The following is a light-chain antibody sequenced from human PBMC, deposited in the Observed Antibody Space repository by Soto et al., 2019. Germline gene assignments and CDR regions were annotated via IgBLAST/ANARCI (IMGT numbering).Light chain of an antibody. CDR3: SSYAGSNTLGV. CDR1: SSDVGGYNY. V-gene: IGLV2-8*01. CDR2: EVS. J-gene: IGLJ2*01. Sequence: QSALTQPPSASGSPGQSVTISCTGTSSDVGGYNYVSWYQQHPGKAPKLMIYEVSHRPSGVPDRFSGSKSGNTASLTVSGLQAEDEADYSCSSYAGSNTLGVFGGGTKLTVL.